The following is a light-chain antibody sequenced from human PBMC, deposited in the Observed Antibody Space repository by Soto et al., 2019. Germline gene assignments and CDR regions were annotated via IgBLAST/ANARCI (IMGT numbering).Light chain of an antibody. V-gene: IGLV2-14*01. CDR3: SSYTSSSTSRYV. CDR1: SSDVGGYNY. CDR2: DVS. J-gene: IGLJ1*01. Sequence: SVLTQPASVSGSPGQSITISCTGTSSDVGGYNYVSWYQQHPGKAPKLMIYDVSNRPSGVSNRFSGSKSGNTASLTISGLQAEDEADYYCSSYTSSSTSRYVFGTGTKVTVL.